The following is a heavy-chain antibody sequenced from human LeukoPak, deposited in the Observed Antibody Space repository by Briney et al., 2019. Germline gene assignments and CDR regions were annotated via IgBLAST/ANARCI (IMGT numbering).Heavy chain of an antibody. CDR2: INADGSTT. J-gene: IGHJ3*01. D-gene: IGHD1-14*01. Sequence: GRSLRLSCTASGFTFGNSWVHWVRQAPGKGLVWVSLINADGSTTSYADSVKGRFTISRDNARNTLSLEMNSLTIEDTAVYYCIVVVEPPDSDGFDVWGQGTMITVSS. V-gene: IGHV3-74*01. CDR1: GFTFGNSW. CDR3: IVVVEPPDSDGFDV.